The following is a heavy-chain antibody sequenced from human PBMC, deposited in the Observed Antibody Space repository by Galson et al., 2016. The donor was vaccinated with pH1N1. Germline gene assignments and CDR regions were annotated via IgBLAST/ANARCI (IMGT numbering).Heavy chain of an antibody. V-gene: IGHV4-39*07. CDR3: AKVSNSGDFWSGYYIDD. CDR1: SRSYY. Sequence: SRSYYWAWIRQPPGKGLEWIGSIYYSGSTYYNPSLKSRVTISEDTSRNQFSLKLSSVTAADTAMYYCAKVSNSGDFWSGYYIDDWGQGTVVTVSS. CDR2: IYYSGST. J-gene: IGHJ4*02. D-gene: IGHD3-3*01.